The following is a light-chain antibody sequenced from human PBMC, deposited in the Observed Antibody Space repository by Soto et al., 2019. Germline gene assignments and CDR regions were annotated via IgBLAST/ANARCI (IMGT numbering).Light chain of an antibody. CDR1: QSVNSN. J-gene: IGKJ5*01. Sequence: EILMTQSPATLSVSPGERVSLSCRAGQSVNSNLAWYQQKPGQAPRLLIYGASTRATGIPARFSGSGSGTEFTLTISSLQYEDFAVYFCQQYNNWHPITFGQGTRLEIK. CDR2: GAS. V-gene: IGKV3-15*01. CDR3: QQYNNWHPIT.